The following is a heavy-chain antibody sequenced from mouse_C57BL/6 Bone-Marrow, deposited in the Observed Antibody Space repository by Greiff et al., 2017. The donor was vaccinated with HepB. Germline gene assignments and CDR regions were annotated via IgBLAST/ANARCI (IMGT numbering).Heavy chain of an antibody. V-gene: IGHV1-50*01. CDR3: ARRLGFAY. CDR2: IDPSDSYT. J-gene: IGHJ3*01. D-gene: IGHD4-1*01. CDR1: GYTFTSYW. Sequence: QVQLKQPGAELVKPGASVKLSCKASGYTFTSYWMQWVKQRPGQGLEWIGEIDPSDSYTNYNQKFKGKATVTVDTSSSTAYMQLSSLTSEDSAVYYCARRLGFAYWGQGTLVTVSA.